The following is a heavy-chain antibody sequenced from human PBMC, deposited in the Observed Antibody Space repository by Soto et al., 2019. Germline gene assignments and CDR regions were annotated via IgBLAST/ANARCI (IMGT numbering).Heavy chain of an antibody. V-gene: IGHV4-31*03. D-gene: IGHD5-12*01. CDR2: IYYSAVT. Sequence: QVQLQESGPGLVKPSQTLSLMCTVSGGSISSGGYYWCWIRQYPGKGLEWIGYIYYSAVTYYNPSLNSRVTISLDTSKNQFSLKLSSVTAADTALYYCARDRGGYGDFDYWGQGTLVTVSS. CDR3: ARDRGGYGDFDY. CDR1: GGSISSGGYY. J-gene: IGHJ4*02.